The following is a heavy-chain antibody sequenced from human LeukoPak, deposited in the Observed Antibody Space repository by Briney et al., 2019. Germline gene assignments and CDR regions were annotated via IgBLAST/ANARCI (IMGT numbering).Heavy chain of an antibody. J-gene: IGHJ2*01. CDR2: INHSGST. V-gene: IGHV4-34*01. CDR3: ARALRTAKRSWYFDL. D-gene: IGHD2-21*02. CDR1: GGSFSGYY. Sequence: PSETLSLTCAVYGGSFSGYYWSWIRQPPGKGLEWIGEINHSGSTNYNPSLKSRVTISVDTSKNQFSLKLSSVTAADTAVYYCARALRTAKRSWYFDLWGRGTLVTVSS.